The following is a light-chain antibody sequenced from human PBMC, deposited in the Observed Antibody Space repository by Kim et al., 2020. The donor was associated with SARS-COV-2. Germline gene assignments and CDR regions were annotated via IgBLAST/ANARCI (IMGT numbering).Light chain of an antibody. CDR3: MQGTHWPWT. CDR1: QSLVYSDGHTY. J-gene: IGKJ1*01. CDR2: RVS. Sequence: DVVMTQSPLSLPVTLGQPASISCRSSQSLVYSDGHTYLNWFQQRPGQTPRRLISRVSDRDSGVPERFSGIGSGTDFTLKISTVEAEDVGLYYCMQGTHWPWTFGQGTKVDIK. V-gene: IGKV2-30*01.